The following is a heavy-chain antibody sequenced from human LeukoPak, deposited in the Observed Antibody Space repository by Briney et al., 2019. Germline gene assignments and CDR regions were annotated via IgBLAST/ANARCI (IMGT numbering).Heavy chain of an antibody. J-gene: IGHJ4*02. Sequence: PSETLSLTCTVSGDSMTYYYWAWLRQPPGKPLEWLGYTYYSGRTNYNPSLKGRVSISVDRSRSSNQFSLTLSSVTAADTAVYYCARVSSVITTSFDYWGQGILVTVSS. V-gene: IGHV4-59*01. CDR1: GDSMTYYY. CDR2: TYYSGRT. CDR3: ARVSSVITTSFDY. D-gene: IGHD3-22*01.